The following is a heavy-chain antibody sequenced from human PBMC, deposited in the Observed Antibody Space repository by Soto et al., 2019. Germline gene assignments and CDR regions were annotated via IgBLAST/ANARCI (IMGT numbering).Heavy chain of an antibody. D-gene: IGHD6-13*01. Sequence: SETLSLTCTVSGGSISSYYWSWIRQPPGKGLEWIGYIFFSGGTNYNPSLKSRVTISVDTSKNQFSLKLSSVTAADTAVYYCARESRSWYGSIWDYWGQGTLVTVS. J-gene: IGHJ4*02. CDR1: GGSISSYY. CDR2: IFFSGGT. CDR3: ARESRSWYGSIWDY. V-gene: IGHV4-59*12.